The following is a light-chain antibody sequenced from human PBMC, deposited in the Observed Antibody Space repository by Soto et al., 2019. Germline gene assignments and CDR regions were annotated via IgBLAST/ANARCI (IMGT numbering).Light chain of an antibody. Sequence: QSALTQPASVSGSPGPSITISCTGTSSDVGGYNYVSWYQQHPGKAPKLLIYEVFNRPSGVSDRFSGSKSGNVASLTIFGLQAEDEADYYCSSYTSSNPPVFGGGTKVTVL. CDR1: SSDVGGYNY. J-gene: IGLJ3*02. CDR3: SSYTSSNPPV. CDR2: EVF. V-gene: IGLV2-14*01.